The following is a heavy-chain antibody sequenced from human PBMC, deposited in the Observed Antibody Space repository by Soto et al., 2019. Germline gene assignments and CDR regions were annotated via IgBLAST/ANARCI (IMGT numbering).Heavy chain of an antibody. V-gene: IGHV4-31*03. D-gene: IGHD2-21*02. J-gene: IGHJ4*02. CDR2: LYYSRRT. CDR3: ARAYCGGDSYTNSDFDY. Sequence: SETLSLTCTVSGGYISSGVYSWSWIRQHPGKGLEWSGSLYYSRRTFCNPSLKSRVTISVDTSKNQFSLKLSSVTGADTAVYYCARAYCGGDSYTNSDFDYWGQGTLVTVSS. CDR1: GGYISSGVYS.